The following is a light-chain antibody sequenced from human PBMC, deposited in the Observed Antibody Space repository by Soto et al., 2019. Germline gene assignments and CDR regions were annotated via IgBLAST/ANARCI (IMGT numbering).Light chain of an antibody. CDR2: EVS. Sequence: QSVLTQPASVSGSPGQSITISCTGTSSDVGGYNYVSWYQQHPGKAPKLMIYEVSNRPSGVSSRFSGSKSGNTASLTISGPQAEDEADYYCSSYTSSSTLYVFGTGTKVTVL. J-gene: IGLJ1*01. CDR1: SSDVGGYNY. V-gene: IGLV2-14*01. CDR3: SSYTSSSTLYV.